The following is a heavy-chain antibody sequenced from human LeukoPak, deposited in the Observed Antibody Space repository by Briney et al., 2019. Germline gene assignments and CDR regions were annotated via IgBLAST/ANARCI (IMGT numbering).Heavy chain of an antibody. J-gene: IGHJ4*02. V-gene: IGHV1-18*01. CDR3: ARGGYGDYTYYFDY. D-gene: IGHD4-17*01. CDR2: ISAYNGNT. Sequence: GASVKVSCKASGGTFSSYGISWVRQAPGQGLEWMGWISAYNGNTNYAQKLQGRVTMTTDTSTSTAYMELRSLRSDDTAVYYCARGGYGDYTYYFDYWGQGTLVTVSS. CDR1: GGTFSSYG.